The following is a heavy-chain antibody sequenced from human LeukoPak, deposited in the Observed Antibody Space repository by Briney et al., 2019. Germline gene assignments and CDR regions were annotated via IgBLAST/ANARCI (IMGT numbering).Heavy chain of an antibody. V-gene: IGHV3-9*01. CDR3: AKDLSHGSSSFSAYYYYGMDV. CDR1: GFTFDDYA. J-gene: IGHJ6*02. CDR2: ISWNSGSI. D-gene: IGHD6-6*01. Sequence: PGGSLRLSCAASGFTFDDYAMHWVRQAPGKGLEWVSGISWNSGSIGYADSVKGRFTISRDNAKNSLYLQMNSLRAEDTALYYCAKDLSHGSSSFSAYYYYGMDVWGQGTTVTVSS.